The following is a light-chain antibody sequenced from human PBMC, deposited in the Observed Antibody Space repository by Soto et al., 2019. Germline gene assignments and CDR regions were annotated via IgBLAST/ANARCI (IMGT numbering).Light chain of an antibody. Sequence: QSVLTQPASVSGSPGQSITISCTGTSRDVGGYNYVSWYQQHPGKAPKLMIYDVTNRPSGVSNRFSGSKSGNTASLTISGLQAEDEADYYCSSYTSSSTPGVFGTGTKVTVL. J-gene: IGLJ1*01. V-gene: IGLV2-14*01. CDR2: DVT. CDR3: SSYTSSSTPGV. CDR1: SRDVGGYNY.